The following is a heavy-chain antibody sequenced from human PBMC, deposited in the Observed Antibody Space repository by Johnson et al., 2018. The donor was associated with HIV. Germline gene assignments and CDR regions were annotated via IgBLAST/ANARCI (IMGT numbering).Heavy chain of an antibody. CDR1: GFTFSNAW. CDR3: ARDPRGGSIYGPDGFDF. CDR2: IKSKTDGGTT. J-gene: IGHJ3*01. D-gene: IGHD2-2*02. Sequence: EVQLVESGGGLVQPGGSLRLSCAASGFTFSNAWMSWVRQAPGKGLEWVGRIKSKTDGGTTDYAAPVKGRFTISRDDSKNTLYLQMHSLRIEDTAVYYCARDPRGGSIYGPDGFDFWGQGTMVTVSS. V-gene: IGHV3-15*01.